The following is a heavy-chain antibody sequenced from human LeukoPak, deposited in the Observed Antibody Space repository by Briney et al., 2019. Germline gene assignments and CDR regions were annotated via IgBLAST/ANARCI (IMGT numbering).Heavy chain of an antibody. CDR2: ISYDGSDK. Sequence: GGSLRLSCAASGFTFSSYALHWVRQAPGKGLEWVAVISYDGSDKYYADSVRGRFTISRDNSKNTVYLQMNSLRAEDTAVYYCARTDGSGSYSSPIDYWGQGTLVTVSS. CDR3: ARTDGSGSYSSPIDY. J-gene: IGHJ4*02. CDR1: GFTFSSYA. D-gene: IGHD3-10*01. V-gene: IGHV3-30-3*01.